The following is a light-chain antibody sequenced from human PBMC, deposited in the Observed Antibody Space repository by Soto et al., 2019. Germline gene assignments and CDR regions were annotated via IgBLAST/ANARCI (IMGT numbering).Light chain of an antibody. Sequence: SGYVGDSVTISCRASQSVSSYLNWYQQQPGEAPKLLISSASTLQTGVPSRFSGSGFGTDYTLTISSLQSADFATYYCQQTFKTPHTFGQGTKVDI. CDR3: QQTFKTPHT. J-gene: IGKJ2*01. CDR2: SAS. CDR1: QSVSSY. V-gene: IGKV1-39*01.